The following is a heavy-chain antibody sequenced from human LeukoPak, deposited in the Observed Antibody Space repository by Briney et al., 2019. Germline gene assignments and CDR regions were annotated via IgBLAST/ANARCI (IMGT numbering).Heavy chain of an antibody. Sequence: GGSLRLSCAASGFTFRNYGMNWVRQAPGKGLQWVSGILDNGGDAFYADSVQGRFTISRDNSKNTLYLQMNSLRAEDTAVYYCARGGSYLSAFDIWGQGTMVTVSS. CDR2: ILDNGGDA. CDR1: GFTFRNYG. CDR3: ARGGSYLSAFDI. V-gene: IGHV3-23*01. J-gene: IGHJ3*02. D-gene: IGHD1-26*01.